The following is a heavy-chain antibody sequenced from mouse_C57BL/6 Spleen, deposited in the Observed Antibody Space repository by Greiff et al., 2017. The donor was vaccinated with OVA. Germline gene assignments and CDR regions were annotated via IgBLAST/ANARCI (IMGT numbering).Heavy chain of an antibody. J-gene: IGHJ4*01. V-gene: IGHV3-6*01. CDR2: ISYDGSN. D-gene: IGHD4-1*01. Sequence: DVKLVESGPGLVKPSQSLSLTCSVTGYSITSGYYWNWIRQFPGNKLEWMGYISYDGSNNYNPSLKNRISITRDTSKNQFFLKLNSVTTEDTATYYCARFGTGAMDYWGQGTSVTVSS. CDR1: GYSITSGYY. CDR3: ARFGTGAMDY.